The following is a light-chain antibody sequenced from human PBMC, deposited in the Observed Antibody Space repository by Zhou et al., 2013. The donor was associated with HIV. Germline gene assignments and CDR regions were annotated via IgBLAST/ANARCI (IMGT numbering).Light chain of an antibody. CDR1: QSVSSSY. J-gene: IGKJ2*04. Sequence: EIVLTQSPGTLSLSPGERATLSCRASQSVSSSYLTWYQQKPGQAPRLLIYAASRRATGIPDRFSGSGSGTDFTLTISRLEPEDFAVYFCQEYNTWPPGSFGQGTNLDIK. CDR3: QEYNTWPPGS. CDR2: AAS. V-gene: IGKV3-20*01.